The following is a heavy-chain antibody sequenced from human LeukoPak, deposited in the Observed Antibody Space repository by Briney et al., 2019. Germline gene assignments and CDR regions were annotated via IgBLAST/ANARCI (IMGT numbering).Heavy chain of an antibody. D-gene: IGHD1-14*01. CDR3: VRDKTRNDFDY. J-gene: IGHJ4*02. CDR1: GFTFSNYW. V-gene: IGHV3-74*01. Sequence: PGGSLRLSCAAPGFTFSNYWMHWVRHAPAKGLVWVSRISSDGGSSTYADSVKGRFTVSRDNAKNTLYLQMNSLRAEDTAVYYCVRDKTRNDFDYWGQGTLVTVSS. CDR2: ISSDGGSS.